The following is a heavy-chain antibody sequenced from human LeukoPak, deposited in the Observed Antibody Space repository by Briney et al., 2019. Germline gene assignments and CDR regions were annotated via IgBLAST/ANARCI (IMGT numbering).Heavy chain of an antibody. D-gene: IGHD3-3*02. Sequence: ASVKVSCKASGYTFTSYDINWVRQATGQGLEWMGWMNPNSGITGYAQKFQGRVTMTRNTSISTAYMELSSLRSEDTAVYYCARGIFLTPDNDYWGQGTLVTVSS. CDR3: ARGIFLTPDNDY. CDR1: GYTFTSYD. V-gene: IGHV1-8*01. J-gene: IGHJ4*02. CDR2: MNPNSGIT.